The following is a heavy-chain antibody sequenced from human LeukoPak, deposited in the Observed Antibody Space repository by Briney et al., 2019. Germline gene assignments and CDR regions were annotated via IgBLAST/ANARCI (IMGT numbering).Heavy chain of an antibody. CDR2: ISDYNGNT. Sequence: ASVKVSCKASGYTFTSYGISWVRQAPGQGLEWMGWISDYNGNTNYAQKLQGRVTMTTDTSTSTAYMELRSLRSDDTAVYYCARDVTVQQLVLWFDPWGQGTLVTVSS. J-gene: IGHJ5*02. D-gene: IGHD6-13*01. CDR1: GYTFTSYG. V-gene: IGHV1-18*01. CDR3: ARDVTVQQLVLWFDP.